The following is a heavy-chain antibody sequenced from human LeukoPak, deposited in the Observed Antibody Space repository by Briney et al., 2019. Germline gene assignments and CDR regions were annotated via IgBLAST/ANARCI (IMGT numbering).Heavy chain of an antibody. Sequence: GASVKVSCKASGYTFTGYYIHWVRQAPGQGLEWMGRINPNSGGTNYAQKFQGRATMTRDTSISTAYMELSRLRSDDTAVYYCAREFYPYYFDYWGQGTLVIVSS. V-gene: IGHV1-2*06. J-gene: IGHJ4*02. CDR2: INPNSGGT. CDR3: AREFYPYYFDY. CDR1: GYTFTGYY.